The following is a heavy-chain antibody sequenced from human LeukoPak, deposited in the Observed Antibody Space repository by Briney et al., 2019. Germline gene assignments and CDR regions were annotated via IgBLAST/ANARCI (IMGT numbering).Heavy chain of an antibody. V-gene: IGHV4-38-2*02. J-gene: IGHJ4*02. Sequence: SETLSLTCTVSGYSISSGYYWGWIRQPPGKGLEWIGSIYHSGSTYYNPSLKSRVTISVDTSKNQFSLQLNSVTPEDTAVYYCARDLIATAGSFDYWGQGTLVTVSS. CDR2: IYHSGST. D-gene: IGHD6-13*01. CDR3: ARDLIATAGSFDY. CDR1: GYSISSGYY.